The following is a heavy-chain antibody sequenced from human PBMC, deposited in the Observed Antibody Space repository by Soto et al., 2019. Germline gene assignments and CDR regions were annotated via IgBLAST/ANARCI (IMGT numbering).Heavy chain of an antibody. J-gene: IGHJ1*01. Sequence: QVQLVQSGAEVKKPGASVKVSCRASGYTFTRYSVHWVRQAPGQGLEWMGWINPNTGGTRFGPKFEGRVTLTTDPSVRTVYMEVRSLRSDDTAVFYCSVYFDDLQEASFWGQGTLDTVTS. V-gene: IGHV1-2*02. CDR3: SVYFDDLQEASF. CDR2: INPNTGGT. D-gene: IGHD2-8*01. CDR1: GYTFTRYS.